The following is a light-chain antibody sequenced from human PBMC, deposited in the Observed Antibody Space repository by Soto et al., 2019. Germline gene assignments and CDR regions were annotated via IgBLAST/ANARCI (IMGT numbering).Light chain of an antibody. Sequence: DIVMTQSPDSLAVSLGERAAINCKSSQTVLYGSNNKNHLGWYQQKPGQPPKLLISWASTRECGGPDRLSGSGSGTDFTLTITSLQAEYVAVYYCQHYYTTPWTFGQGTKVEIK. J-gene: IGKJ1*01. V-gene: IGKV4-1*01. CDR2: WAS. CDR3: QHYYTTPWT. CDR1: QTVLYGSNNKNH.